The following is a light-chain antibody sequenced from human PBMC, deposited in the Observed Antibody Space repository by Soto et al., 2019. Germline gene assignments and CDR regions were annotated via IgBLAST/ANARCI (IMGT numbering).Light chain of an antibody. CDR3: KVYGSSPLNLT. CDR1: ESVNNNY. J-gene: IGKJ1*01. CDR2: GAS. Sequence: EVVVTHAPGTLSLSPGERATLPGRVSESVNNNYLSWYQQKPGQAPRLLIYGASSRATGIPDRFSGSGSGTDFTLTISRLESEDFAVYYCKVYGSSPLNLTFGPGTKVDIK. V-gene: IGKV3-20*01.